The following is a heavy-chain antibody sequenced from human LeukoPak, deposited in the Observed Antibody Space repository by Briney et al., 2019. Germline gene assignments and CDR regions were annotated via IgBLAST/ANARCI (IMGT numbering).Heavy chain of an antibody. CDR2: IHYSGST. V-gene: IGHV4-31*03. D-gene: IGHD5-12*01. CDR1: GGSISSGGYY. J-gene: IGHJ5*02. CDR3: ARDLYNGYDFYQFDP. Sequence: SETLSLTCTVSGGSISSGGYYWSWIRQHPGKGLEWIGYIHYSGSTYYNPSLNSRVTISVDTSKNQFSLRLSSVTAADTAVYYCARDLYNGYDFYQFDPWGQGTLVTVSS.